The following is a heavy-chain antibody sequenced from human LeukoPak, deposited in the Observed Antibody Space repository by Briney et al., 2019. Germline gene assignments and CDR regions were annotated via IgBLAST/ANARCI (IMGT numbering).Heavy chain of an antibody. CDR3: ARVSTMVRGVTHFDY. J-gene: IGHJ4*02. V-gene: IGHV1-69*06. D-gene: IGHD3-10*01. CDR1: GGTFSSYA. Sequence: ASVKVSCKASGGTFSSYAISWVRQAPGQGLEWMGGIIPIFGTANYAQKFQGRVTITADKSTSTAYMELSSLRSEDTAVYYCARVSTMVRGVTHFDYWGLGTLVTVSS. CDR2: IIPIFGTA.